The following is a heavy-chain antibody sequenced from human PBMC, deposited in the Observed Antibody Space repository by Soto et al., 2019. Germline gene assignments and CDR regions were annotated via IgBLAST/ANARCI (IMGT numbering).Heavy chain of an antibody. CDR3: ARAGGISVYYDFSSGYYTGYYYYYMDV. CDR2: MNPNSGNT. Sequence: ASVKVSCKASVYTFTSYDINWVRQATGQGLEWMGWMNPNSGNTGYAQKFQGRVTMTRNTSISTAYMELSSLRSEDTAVYYCARAGGISVYYDFSSGYYTGYYYYYMDVWGKGTTVTVSS. CDR1: VYTFTSYD. V-gene: IGHV1-8*01. D-gene: IGHD3-3*01. J-gene: IGHJ6*03.